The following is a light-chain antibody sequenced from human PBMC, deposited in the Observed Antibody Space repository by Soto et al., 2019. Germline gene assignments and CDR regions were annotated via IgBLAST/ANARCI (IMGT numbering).Light chain of an antibody. J-gene: IGLJ2*01. Sequence: QSALTQPASVPGSPGQSITISCTGTSSDVGGYNYVSWYQQHPGKAPKLMIYDVSNRPSGVSNRFSGSKSGNTASLTISGLQAEDEADYYCSSYTSSSTRNVVFGGGTKLTVL. V-gene: IGLV2-14*01. CDR2: DVS. CDR1: SSDVGGYNY. CDR3: SSYTSSSTRNVV.